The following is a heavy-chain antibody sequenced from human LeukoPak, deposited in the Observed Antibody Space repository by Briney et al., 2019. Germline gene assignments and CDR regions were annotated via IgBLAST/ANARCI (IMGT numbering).Heavy chain of an antibody. CDR3: ARGISTTGYDY. Sequence: SETLSLTCAVSGYSISSGYYGGWIRPPPGKGPEWIGSVFHTGSSYYIPSLKSRVTISVDTSKNQFSLEVSSVTAADTAIYYCARGISTTGYDYWGPGTLVTVSS. J-gene: IGHJ4*02. D-gene: IGHD4-11*01. V-gene: IGHV4-38-2*01. CDR2: VFHTGSS. CDR1: GYSISSGYY.